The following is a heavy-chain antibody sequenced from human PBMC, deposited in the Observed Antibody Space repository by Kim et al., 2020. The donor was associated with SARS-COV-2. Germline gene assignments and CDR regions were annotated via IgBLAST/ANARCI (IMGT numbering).Heavy chain of an antibody. CDR1: GFIFSDSD. Sequence: GGSLRLSCATSGFIFSDSDIHWVRQTSGKGLEWVGRIKSNTDATAYAASVKGRFTISRDDSKNTAYLQMTSLKTEDTAMYYCFRRVVTIFEFDPWGQGTPVTVSS. V-gene: IGHV3-73*01. CDR3: FRRVVTIFEFDP. D-gene: IGHD3-9*01. CDR2: IKSNTDAT. J-gene: IGHJ5*02.